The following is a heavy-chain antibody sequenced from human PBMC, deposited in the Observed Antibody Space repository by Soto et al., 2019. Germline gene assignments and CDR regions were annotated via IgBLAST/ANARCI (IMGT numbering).Heavy chain of an antibody. CDR1: GASITNYY. CDR3: ARNRDDYSSSYNWFDP. D-gene: IGHD6-6*01. V-gene: IGHV4-4*07. J-gene: IGHJ5*02. CDR2: IHAGGDR. Sequence: SETLSLTCTVSGASITNYYWSWMRQSAGKRLEFIGRIHAGGDRVYNPSLRSRVTMSTDTSTNQFSLWLNSVTAADTAIYYCARNRDDYSSSYNWFDPWGQGTPVTVSS.